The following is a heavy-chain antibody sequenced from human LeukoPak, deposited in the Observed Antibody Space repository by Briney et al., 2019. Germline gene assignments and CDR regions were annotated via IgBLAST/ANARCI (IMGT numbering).Heavy chain of an antibody. D-gene: IGHD3-9*01. CDR2: IYPGVSNT. CDR3: VGSTGYPYYFDY. CDR1: GYAFTGYW. V-gene: IGHV5-51*01. Sequence: GEALQISCQASGYAFTGYWIGWVRRMPGKGGEWMGIIYPGVSNTRYSPSFQGQVTISADESISTAYLQWSSLKASDTAMYYCVGSTGYPYYFDYWGQGTLVTVSS. J-gene: IGHJ4*02.